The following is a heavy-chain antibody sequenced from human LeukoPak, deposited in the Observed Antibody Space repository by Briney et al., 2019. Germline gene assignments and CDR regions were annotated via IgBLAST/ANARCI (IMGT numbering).Heavy chain of an antibody. CDR1: GYTFTSYY. D-gene: IGHD6-13*01. V-gene: IGHV1-46*01. CDR3: ARGVEQLALPNYMDV. Sequence: ASVKVSCKASGYTFTSYYMHWVRQAPGQGLEWMGIINPSGGSTSYAQKFQGRVTMTRDMSTSTVYMELRSLRSDDTAVYYCARGVEQLALPNYMDVWGKGTTVTVSS. CDR2: INPSGGST. J-gene: IGHJ6*03.